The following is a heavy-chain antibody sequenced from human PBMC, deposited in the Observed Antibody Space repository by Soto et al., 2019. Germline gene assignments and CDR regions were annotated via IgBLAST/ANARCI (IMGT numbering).Heavy chain of an antibody. Sequence: PGVSLRLSCAASGFTFSNYAVTWVRQAPGKGLEWVSTISGSGGSTYYADSVKGRFTISRDNAKNTLYLQMNSLRAEDTAVYYCARVRVWNDVYYYGMDVWGQGTTVTVSS. CDR3: ARVRVWNDVYYYGMDV. CDR1: GFTFSNYA. CDR2: ISGSGGST. J-gene: IGHJ6*02. V-gene: IGHV3-23*01. D-gene: IGHD1-1*01.